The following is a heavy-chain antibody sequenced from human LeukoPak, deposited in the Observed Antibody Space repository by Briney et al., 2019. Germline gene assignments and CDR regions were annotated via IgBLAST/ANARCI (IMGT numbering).Heavy chain of an antibody. Sequence: ASVKVSCKASGYTFTSYYMHWVRQAPGRGLEWMGIINPSGGSTSYAQKFQGRVTMTRDTSTSTVYMELSSLRSEGTAVYYCARALGGYYDFWSGQGAFDIWGQGTMVTVSS. CDR3: ARALGGYYDFWSGQGAFDI. V-gene: IGHV1-46*01. D-gene: IGHD3-3*01. J-gene: IGHJ3*02. CDR1: GYTFTSYY. CDR2: INPSGGST.